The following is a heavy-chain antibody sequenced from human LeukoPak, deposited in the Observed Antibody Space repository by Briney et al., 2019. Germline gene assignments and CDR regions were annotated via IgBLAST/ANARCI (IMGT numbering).Heavy chain of an antibody. CDR1: GFTFSYYW. V-gene: IGHV3-7*01. Sequence: GGSLRLSCAASGFTFSYYWMNWVRQAQGRRLEWVASIKQDGSDKYYVDSVKGRFTISRDNAKNSLHLQMNSLRVEDTAVYYCARGSGSYGGAFDYWGQGTLVTVSS. CDR2: IKQDGSDK. D-gene: IGHD1-26*01. CDR3: ARGSGSYGGAFDY. J-gene: IGHJ4*02.